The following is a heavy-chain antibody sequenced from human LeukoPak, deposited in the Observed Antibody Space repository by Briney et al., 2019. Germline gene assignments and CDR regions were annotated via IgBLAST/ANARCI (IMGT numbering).Heavy chain of an antibody. CDR1: GFTFSDHY. J-gene: IGHJ4*02. Sequence: GGSLRLSCAASGFTFSDHYMDWVRQAPGKGLEWVANIKQDGSEKQYVDSVKGRFAISRDNAENSLYLQMNSLKAEDTAVYYCGRFTRSGDSVYWGQGTLVTVSS. CDR2: IKQDGSEK. D-gene: IGHD7-27*01. CDR3: GRFTRSGDSVY. V-gene: IGHV3-7*04.